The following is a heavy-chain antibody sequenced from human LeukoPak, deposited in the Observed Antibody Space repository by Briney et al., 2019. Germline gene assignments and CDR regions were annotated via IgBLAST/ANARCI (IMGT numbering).Heavy chain of an antibody. CDR1: GGSIGSYY. CDR2: IYYSGST. CDR3: ARSAPYCSGGSCYHY. V-gene: IGHV4-59*01. Sequence: SETLSLTCTVSGGSIGSYYWSWIRQPPGKGLEWIGYIYYSGSTNYNPSLKSRVTISVDTSKNQFSLKLSSVTAADTAVYYCARSAPYCSGGSCYHYWGQGTLVTVSS. D-gene: IGHD2-15*01. J-gene: IGHJ4*02.